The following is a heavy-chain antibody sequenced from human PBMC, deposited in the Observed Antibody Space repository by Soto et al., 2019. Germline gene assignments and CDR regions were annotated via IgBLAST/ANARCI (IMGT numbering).Heavy chain of an antibody. J-gene: IGHJ4*02. CDR2: ISYDGSNK. CDR1: GFTFSSYG. CDR3: AKDLYGEGWLTMGFDY. Sequence: QVQLVESGGGVCQPGRSLRLSCAASGFTFSSYGMHWVRQAPGKGLEWVAVISYDGSNKYYADSVKGRFTISRDNSKNTLYLQMNSLRAEDKAVYYCAKDLYGEGWLTMGFDYWGQATLVTVSS. V-gene: IGHV3-30*18. D-gene: IGHD4-17*01.